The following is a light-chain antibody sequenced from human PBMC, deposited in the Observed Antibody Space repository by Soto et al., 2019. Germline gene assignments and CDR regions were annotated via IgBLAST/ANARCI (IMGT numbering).Light chain of an antibody. CDR1: SSDVGAYNY. CDR3: SSYAGSLHV. V-gene: IGLV2-11*01. CDR2: DVN. J-gene: IGLJ1*01. Sequence: QSALTQPRSVSGSPGQSVTISCTGTSSDVGAYNYVSWYQQHPGKAPKVMISDVNRRPSGVPDRFSGSKSGNTASLTISGLQAEDEADYCCSSYAGSLHVFGTGTKVTVL.